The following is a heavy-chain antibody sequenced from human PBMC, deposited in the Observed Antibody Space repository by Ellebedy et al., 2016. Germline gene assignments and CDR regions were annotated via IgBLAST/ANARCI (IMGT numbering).Heavy chain of an antibody. CDR2: IWYDAGHE. J-gene: IGHJ4*02. Sequence: GGSLRLXXAASGFNFNTFGFHWVRQAPGKGLEWVAVIWYDAGHESYAHSVKGRFTISRDSSKNTVYLQMNSLTAEDTAVYYCARNTTSVPFDYWGPGTLVTVSS. D-gene: IGHD1-1*01. V-gene: IGHV3-33*03. CDR1: GFNFNTFG. CDR3: ARNTTSVPFDY.